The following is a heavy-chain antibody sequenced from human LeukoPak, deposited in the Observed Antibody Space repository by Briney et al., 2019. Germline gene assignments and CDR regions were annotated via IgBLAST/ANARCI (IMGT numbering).Heavy chain of an antibody. CDR3: AREGVMAPYYFDY. CDR2: INPDGSTI. V-gene: IGHV3-74*01. J-gene: IGHJ4*02. Sequence: GGSLRLSCAASGFTFSNYWVHWVRQAPGKGLVWVSRINPDGSTINYADSVKGRFTISRDNAKNTLYLQMNNLRVEDTAVYYCAREGVMAPYYFDYWGQGTLVTVSS. D-gene: IGHD3-16*01. CDR1: GFTFSNYW.